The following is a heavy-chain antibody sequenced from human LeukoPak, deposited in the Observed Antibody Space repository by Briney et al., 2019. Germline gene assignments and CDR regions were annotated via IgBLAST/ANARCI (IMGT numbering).Heavy chain of an antibody. CDR2: ITSSSSYI. D-gene: IGHD5-18*01. J-gene: IGHJ6*03. Sequence: PGGSLRLSCAASGFTFSRYTMNWVRQAPGKGLEWVSSITSSSSYIYYADSVKGRFTISRDNAKNSLYLQMNSLRAEDTAVYYCTRARVQLWSRGYYYMDVWGKGTTVTVSS. CDR1: GFTFSRYT. CDR3: TRARVQLWSRGYYYMDV. V-gene: IGHV3-21*01.